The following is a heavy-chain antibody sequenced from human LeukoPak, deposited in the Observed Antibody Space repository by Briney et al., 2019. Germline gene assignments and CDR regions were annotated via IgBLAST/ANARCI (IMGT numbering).Heavy chain of an antibody. Sequence: PGGSLRLSCAASGFTFSSYSMNWVRQAPGKGLEWVSSISSSSYIYYADSVKGRFTISRDNAKNSLYLQMNSLRAEDTAVYYCARDRARWFGELLPFDYWGQGTLVTVSS. V-gene: IGHV3-21*01. D-gene: IGHD3-10*01. CDR2: ISSSSYI. J-gene: IGHJ4*02. CDR3: ARDRARWFGELLPFDY. CDR1: GFTFSSYS.